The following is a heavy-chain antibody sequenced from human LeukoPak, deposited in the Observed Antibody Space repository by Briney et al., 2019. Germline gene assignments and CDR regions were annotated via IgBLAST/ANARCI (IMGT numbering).Heavy chain of an antibody. Sequence: PGGSLRLSCAASGFTFSSYSMNWVRQAPGKGLEWVSYISSVSNTIYYADSVKGRFTISRDNAKNSLYLQMNSLRAEDTAMYYCARDGWFGDYNWFDPWGQGTLVTVSS. CDR1: GFTFSSYS. CDR2: ISSVSNTI. D-gene: IGHD3-10*01. V-gene: IGHV3-48*01. J-gene: IGHJ5*02. CDR3: ARDGWFGDYNWFDP.